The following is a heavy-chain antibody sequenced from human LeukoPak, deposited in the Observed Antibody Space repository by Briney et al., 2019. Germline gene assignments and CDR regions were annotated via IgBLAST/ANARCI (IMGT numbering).Heavy chain of an antibody. J-gene: IGHJ4*02. Sequence: PGGSLRLSCVASGFTFSDYAMSWVRQAPGKGLEWVSAISDGGTSTHDTYSVRGRFITSRDNLRHILYLQMHSLRAEDTAVYFCAKDGAQPGFYFDLWGQGALVTVSS. V-gene: IGHV3-23*01. D-gene: IGHD1-26*01. CDR1: GFTFSDYA. CDR3: AKDGAQPGFYFDL. CDR2: ISDGGTST.